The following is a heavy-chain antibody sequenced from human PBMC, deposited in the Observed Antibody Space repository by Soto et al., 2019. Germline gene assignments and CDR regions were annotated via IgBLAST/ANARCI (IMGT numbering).Heavy chain of an antibody. D-gene: IGHD3-9*01. CDR2: IYYSGST. CDR1: GGSISSYY. V-gene: IGHV4-59*08. CDR3: ARHYDILTGYYIPYYFDY. J-gene: IGHJ4*02. Sequence: QVQLQESGPGLVKPSETLSLTCTVSGGSISSYYWSWIRQPPGKGLEWIGYIYYSGSTTYNPSLTSRVTISVDTSKNKFSHKLSSVPAADTAVYYGARHYDILTGYYIPYYFDYWGQGTLVTVSS.